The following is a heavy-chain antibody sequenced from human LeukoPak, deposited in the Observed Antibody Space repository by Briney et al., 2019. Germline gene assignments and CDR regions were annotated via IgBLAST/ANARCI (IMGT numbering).Heavy chain of an antibody. V-gene: IGHV3-21*01. CDR3: ARGDYYYDSSGYYFDY. J-gene: IGHJ4*02. D-gene: IGHD3-22*01. CDR1: GFTFSSYS. Sequence: GGPLRLSCAASGFTFSSYSMNWVRQAPGKGLEWVSSISSSSSYIYYADSVKGRFTISRDNAKNSLYLQMISLRAEDTAVYYCARGDYYYDSSGYYFDYWGQGTLVTVSS. CDR2: ISSSSSYI.